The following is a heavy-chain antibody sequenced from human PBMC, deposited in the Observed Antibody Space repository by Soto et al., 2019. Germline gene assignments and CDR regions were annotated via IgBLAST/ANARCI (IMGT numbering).Heavy chain of an antibody. Sequence: PSETLSLTCAVYGGSFSGYYWSWIRQPPGKGLEWIGEINHSGSTNYNPSLKSRVTISVDTSKNQFSLKLSSVTAADTAVYYCARTTGSTTWFQHWGQGTLVTVSS. V-gene: IGHV4-34*01. CDR3: ARTTGSTTWFQH. D-gene: IGHD4-17*01. J-gene: IGHJ1*01. CDR1: GGSFSGYY. CDR2: INHSGST.